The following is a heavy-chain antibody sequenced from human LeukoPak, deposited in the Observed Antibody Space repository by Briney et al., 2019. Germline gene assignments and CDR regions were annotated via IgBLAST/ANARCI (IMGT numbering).Heavy chain of an antibody. CDR1: GYTFTSYY. D-gene: IGHD6-19*01. V-gene: IGHV1-46*01. CDR3: ARDLWQWPDAFDI. J-gene: IGHJ3*02. Sequence: ASVKVSCKASGYTFTSYYMHWVRQAPGQGLEWMGIINPSGGSTSYAQKFQGRVTRTRDTSTSTVYMELSSLRSEDTAVYYCARDLWQWPDAFDIWGQGTMVTVSS. CDR2: INPSGGST.